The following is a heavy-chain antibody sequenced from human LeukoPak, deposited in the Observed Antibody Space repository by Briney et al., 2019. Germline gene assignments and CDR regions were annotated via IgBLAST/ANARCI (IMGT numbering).Heavy chain of an antibody. CDR2: ISGSGGST. J-gene: IGHJ4*02. Sequence: PGGSLRLSCAASGFTFSSYSMSWVRQAPGKGLEWVSAISGSGGSTYYADSVKGRFTISRDNSKNTLYLQMNSLRAEDTAVYYCANPNPIAVAGTDSYWGQGTLVTVSS. V-gene: IGHV3-23*01. D-gene: IGHD6-19*01. CDR3: ANPNPIAVAGTDSY. CDR1: GFTFSSYS.